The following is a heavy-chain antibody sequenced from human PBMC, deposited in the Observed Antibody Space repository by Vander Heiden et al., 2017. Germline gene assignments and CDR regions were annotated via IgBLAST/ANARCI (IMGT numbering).Heavy chain of an antibody. Sequence: QITLKESDPTLVKLSQTLTMTCTFSGFSLSTSGVGVGWIRQHPGKSLEWLALIYWDDDQRYSQSLKSRLTITKDTSKNQVVLTMTNMDPVDTAIYYCAHRIMIFGVVIPIDAFDIWGQGTMVTVSS. J-gene: IGHJ3*02. CDR2: IYWDDDQ. D-gene: IGHD3-3*01. CDR1: GFSLSTSGVG. CDR3: AHRIMIFGVVIPIDAFDI. V-gene: IGHV2-5*02.